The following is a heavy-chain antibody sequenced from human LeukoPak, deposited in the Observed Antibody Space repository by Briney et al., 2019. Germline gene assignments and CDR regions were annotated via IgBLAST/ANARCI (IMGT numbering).Heavy chain of an antibody. Sequence: ASVKVSCKASGYILTDYYMHWVRQAPGQGLEWMGWINPNSGETNYAQKFQGRVTMTRDTSISTVYMELRRLRYDDTAAYYCARGPLEYCSGGTCYSGRNWFDPWGQGTLVTVSS. CDR3: ARGPLEYCSGGTCYSGRNWFDP. J-gene: IGHJ5*02. CDR1: GYILTDYY. V-gene: IGHV1-2*02. D-gene: IGHD2-15*01. CDR2: INPNSGET.